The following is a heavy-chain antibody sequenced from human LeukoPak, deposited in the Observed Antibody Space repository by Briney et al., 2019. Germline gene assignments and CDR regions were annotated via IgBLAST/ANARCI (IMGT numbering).Heavy chain of an antibody. D-gene: IGHD3-10*01. V-gene: IGHV3-30*04. Sequence: GGSLRLSCAASAFTFSSYAMHWVRQAPGKGLEWVAVMSFDGSHKYYADSVKGRFTISRDNSKNTLYLQMNSLRAEDTAVYYCARDQYSTLVRGVIPHDAFDIWGQGTMVTVSS. CDR3: ARDQYSTLVRGVIPHDAFDI. CDR2: MSFDGSHK. J-gene: IGHJ3*02. CDR1: AFTFSSYA.